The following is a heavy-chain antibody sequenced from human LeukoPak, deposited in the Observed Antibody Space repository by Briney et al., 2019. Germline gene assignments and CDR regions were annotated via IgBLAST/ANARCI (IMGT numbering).Heavy chain of an antibody. D-gene: IGHD4-17*01. CDR3: ARTDGVDY. CDR1: GYTITGYY. CDR2: INPNSGVT. V-gene: IGHV1-2*06. J-gene: IGHJ4*02. Sequence: GASVKVSCKASGYTITGYYMHWVRQAPGQGLEWMGRINPNSGVTIYAQKFQGKVTLTRDTSITTAYMELSSLRSDDTAVYYCARTDGVDYWGQGTLVTVSS.